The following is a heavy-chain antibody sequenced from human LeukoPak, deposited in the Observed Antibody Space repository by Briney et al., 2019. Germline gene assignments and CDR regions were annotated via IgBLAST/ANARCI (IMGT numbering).Heavy chain of an antibody. Sequence: GGPLRLSCAASGFTFSSYAMHWVRQAPGKGLEWVAAISYDGINKYYADYVKGRFTISRDNSENTLYLEMNSLGAEDTALYYCAKYYARSAYRWFDPWGQGTLVTVSS. J-gene: IGHJ5*02. CDR1: GFTFSSYA. V-gene: IGHV3-30*18. CDR3: AKYYARSAYRWFDP. CDR2: ISYDGINK. D-gene: IGHD3-22*01.